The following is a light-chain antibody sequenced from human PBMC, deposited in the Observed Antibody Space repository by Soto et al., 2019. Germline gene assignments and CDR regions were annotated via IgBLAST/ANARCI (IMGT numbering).Light chain of an antibody. CDR3: HQYGSSRWT. V-gene: IGKV3-20*01. J-gene: IGKJ1*01. Sequence: EIVLTQSPGTLSLSPGERDTLSCRASQSVSSSYLAWYQQKPCQAPRLLIYGASSRATGIPDRCSGSGSGTDFTRTISRLEPEDFAVYYCHQYGSSRWTFGQGTKVEIK. CDR2: GAS. CDR1: QSVSSSY.